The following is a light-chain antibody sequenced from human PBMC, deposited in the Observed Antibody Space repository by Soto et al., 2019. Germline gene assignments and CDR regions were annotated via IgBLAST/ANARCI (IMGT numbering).Light chain of an antibody. CDR1: QSVSSNF. CDR2: GAS. Sequence: EIVLTQSPGTLSLSPGERATLSCRASQSVSSNFLAWYQQKLGQAPRLLIYGASSRATGIPDRFSGSGSGTAFTLTISRLEPEDFAVYYCQQYGSSPRTFGQGTKVEIK. V-gene: IGKV3-20*01. J-gene: IGKJ1*01. CDR3: QQYGSSPRT.